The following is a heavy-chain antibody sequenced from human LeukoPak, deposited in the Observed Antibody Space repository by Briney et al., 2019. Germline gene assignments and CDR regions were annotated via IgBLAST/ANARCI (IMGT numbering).Heavy chain of an antibody. J-gene: IGHJ5*02. Sequence: ASVKVSCKVSGYTLTELSTHWVRQAPGKGLEWMGGFDPEDGETIYAQKFQGRVTMTEDTSTDTAYMEQSSLRSEDTAVYYCATDQLIVGATGFDPWGQGTLVTVSS. V-gene: IGHV1-24*01. CDR2: FDPEDGET. CDR3: ATDQLIVGATGFDP. D-gene: IGHD1-26*01. CDR1: GYTLTELS.